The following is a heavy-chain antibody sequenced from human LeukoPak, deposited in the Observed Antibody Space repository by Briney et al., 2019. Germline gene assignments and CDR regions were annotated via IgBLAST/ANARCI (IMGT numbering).Heavy chain of an antibody. D-gene: IGHD3-3*01. J-gene: IGHJ4*02. CDR1: GFTFSSSA. V-gene: IGHV3-23*01. Sequence: GGTLRLSCAASGFTFSSSAMSWVRQAPGKGLEWVSGISGSGGNTYYAHSVKGRFTVSRDNAKNSLYLQMNNLRAEDTAVYYCARDFRFLEDYWGQGTLVTVSS. CDR3: ARDFRFLEDY. CDR2: ISGSGGNT.